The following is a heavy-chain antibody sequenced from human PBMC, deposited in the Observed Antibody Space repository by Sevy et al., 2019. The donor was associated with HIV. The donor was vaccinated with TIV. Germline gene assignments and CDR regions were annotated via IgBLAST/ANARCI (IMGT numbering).Heavy chain of an antibody. Sequence: GGSLRLSCAASGFSFSRYFMHWVRQAPGEGLVWVSRINSDWSTTNYADSVEGRFIVSRDNAKKTLYLELHSLRVEDTATYYCARDTLGYGGNPNLDLDLWGQGTLVTVSS. V-gene: IGHV3-74*01. CDR1: GFSFSRYF. J-gene: IGHJ5*02. D-gene: IGHD4-17*01. CDR3: ARDTLGYGGNPNLDLDL. CDR2: INSDWSTT.